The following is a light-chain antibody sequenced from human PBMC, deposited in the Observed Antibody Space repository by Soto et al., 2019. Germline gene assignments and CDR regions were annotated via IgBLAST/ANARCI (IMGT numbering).Light chain of an antibody. CDR3: QKYNSVPFS. CDR2: FAS. Sequence: DIQLTQSPSTLSASVGDRVTITCRASQAISNYLAWYQQKPGKVPQLLIYFASTLQSGVPSRFSGSGSGTDFTLTISSLQPEDVAPYYCQKYNSVPFSFGPGTKLDLK. V-gene: IGKV1-27*01. J-gene: IGKJ3*01. CDR1: QAISNY.